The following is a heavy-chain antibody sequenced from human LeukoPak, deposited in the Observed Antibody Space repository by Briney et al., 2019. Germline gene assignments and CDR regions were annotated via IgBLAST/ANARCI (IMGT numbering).Heavy chain of an antibody. Sequence: GASVKVSCKASGYTFTSYDINWVRQATGQGLEWMGWMNPNSGNTGYAQEFQGRVTMTRDTSISTAYMELSSLTSEDTAVYYCASGYSSSLLDYWGQGTLVTVSS. J-gene: IGHJ4*02. CDR3: ASGYSSSLLDY. CDR2: MNPNSGNT. V-gene: IGHV1-8*01. CDR1: GYTFTSYD. D-gene: IGHD6-13*01.